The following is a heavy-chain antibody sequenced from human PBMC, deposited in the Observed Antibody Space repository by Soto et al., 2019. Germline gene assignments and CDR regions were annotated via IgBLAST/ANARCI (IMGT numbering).Heavy chain of an antibody. CDR2: IYYGGST. Sequence: CTVSGGSISSGGYYWSWIRQHPGKGLEWIGHIYYGGSTYYNPSLKSRATISGDTSKNQFSLKLSSVTAADTAVYYCARGGYYYENSGQNAYDYWGQGILVTVSS. V-gene: IGHV4-31*03. D-gene: IGHD3-22*01. J-gene: IGHJ4*01. CDR3: ARGGYYYENSGQNAYDY. CDR1: GGSISSGGYY.